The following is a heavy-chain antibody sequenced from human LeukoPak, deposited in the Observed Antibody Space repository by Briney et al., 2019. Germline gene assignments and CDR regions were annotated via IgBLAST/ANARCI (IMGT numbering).Heavy chain of an antibody. J-gene: IGHJ6*02. V-gene: IGHV3-21*01. CDR2: ISSSSSYI. CDR3: ARDLVVGASGGMDV. CDR1: GFTFSSYA. D-gene: IGHD1-26*01. Sequence: PGRSLRLSCAASGFTFSSYAMHWVRQAPGKGLEWVSSISSSSSYIYYADSVKGRFTISRDNAKNSLYLQMNSLRAEDTAVYYCARDLVVGASGGMDVWGQGTTVTVSS.